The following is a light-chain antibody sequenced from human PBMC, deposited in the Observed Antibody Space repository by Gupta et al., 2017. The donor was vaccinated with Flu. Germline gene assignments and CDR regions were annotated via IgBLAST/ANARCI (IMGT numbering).Light chain of an antibody. Sequence: DIQVATSPSSLSASVGDKIPITCQARQDISHYLKWYQKKPGKAPKLLIYASSNLETGAPSRVSGSGSGTDFTFTISSLQPEDIATYYWQQYDNLSPVFGPGTKVDIK. CDR3: QQYDNLSPV. CDR1: QDISHY. J-gene: IGKJ3*01. V-gene: IGKV1-33*01. CDR2: ASS.